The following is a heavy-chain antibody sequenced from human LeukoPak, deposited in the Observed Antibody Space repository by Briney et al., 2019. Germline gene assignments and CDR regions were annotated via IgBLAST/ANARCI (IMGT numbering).Heavy chain of an antibody. V-gene: IGHV1-2*02. CDR3: ARSAGHCSSGVCFTDYYMDV. CDR2: INCNSGDA. CDR1: RHTFTEHY. D-gene: IGHD2-8*01. J-gene: IGHJ6*03. Sequence: ASVKVSCKASRHTFTEHYIYWLRQAPGQGLEWVGRINCNSGDATSAQKFQGRVTMTRDTSVSTAYMDLSSVTADDTAVYFCARSAGHCSSGVCFTDYYMDVWGRGTMVTVSS.